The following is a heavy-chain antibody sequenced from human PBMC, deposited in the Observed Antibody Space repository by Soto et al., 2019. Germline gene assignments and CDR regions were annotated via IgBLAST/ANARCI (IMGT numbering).Heavy chain of an antibody. CDR3: ARDLWGYCGTDCYPLDV. D-gene: IGHD2-21*02. CDR1: GGSISRYY. J-gene: IGHJ6*02. V-gene: IGHV4-59*01. Sequence: QVQLQESGPGLVKPSETLSLTCTVSGGSISRYYWSWIRQPPGKGLEWLGYMYNTGSTVYNPSFTQRVTRSVDSSMNQSSLKLNSVTAADRAVYYCARDLWGYCGTDCYPLDVWGQGTTVTVSS. CDR2: MYNTGST.